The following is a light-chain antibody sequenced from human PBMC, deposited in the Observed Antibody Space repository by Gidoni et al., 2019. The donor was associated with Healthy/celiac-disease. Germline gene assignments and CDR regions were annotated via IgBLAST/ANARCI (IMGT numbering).Light chain of an antibody. CDR2: YGN. CDR3: NSRDSSGDPWV. Sequence: SSELTQDPAVSVALGQTVRITCQGESLWSYYASWYQQKPGQAPLLVIYYGNNRPSGIPDRFSASRSGNTASLTITGAQAEDEADYYCNSRDSSGDPWVFGGGTKLTVL. V-gene: IGLV3-19*01. J-gene: IGLJ3*02. CDR1: SLWSYY.